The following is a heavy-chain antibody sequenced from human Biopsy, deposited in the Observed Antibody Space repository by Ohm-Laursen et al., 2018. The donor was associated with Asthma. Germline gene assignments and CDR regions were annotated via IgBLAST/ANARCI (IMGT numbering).Heavy chain of an antibody. CDR3: ARDFGGWYYFDN. D-gene: IGHD3-3*01. V-gene: IGHV4-59*01. CDR2: IYYTGTT. J-gene: IGHJ4*02. Sequence: GTLSLTCTVSGGSISGFYWSWIRQPPGKGLEWIGYIYYTGTTNYNPSLKSRVSISVDTSKNQFSLKLTSVTAADTAVYYCARDFGGWYYFDNWGQGSLVTISS. CDR1: GGSISGFY.